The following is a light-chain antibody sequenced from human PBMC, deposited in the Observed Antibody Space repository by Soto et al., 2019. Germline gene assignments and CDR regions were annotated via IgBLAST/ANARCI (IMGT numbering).Light chain of an antibody. Sequence: EIVMTQSPVTLSMSPGERATLSCRAGQSVSSNLAWYQQKPGQAPRLLIYGASTRATGIPARFTGSGSGTEFTLTISSLQSDDSAVYYCQQYNNWWTFGQGTKVDIK. J-gene: IGKJ1*01. CDR2: GAS. CDR1: QSVSSN. CDR3: QQYNNWWT. V-gene: IGKV3-15*01.